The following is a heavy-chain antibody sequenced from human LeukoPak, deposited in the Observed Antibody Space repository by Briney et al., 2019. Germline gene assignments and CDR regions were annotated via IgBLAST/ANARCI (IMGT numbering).Heavy chain of an antibody. CDR2: INHSGST. J-gene: IGHJ5*02. CDR3: ASTNQLFYP. CDR1: GGFFNGYY. V-gene: IGHV4-34*01. Sequence: PSETLSLTCAVYGGFFNGYYWSWIRQPPGKGLEWIGEINHSGSTNYNPSLKSRVTISVDTSKNHFSLKLSSVTAADTAVYYCASTNQLFYPRGQGTLVTVSS. D-gene: IGHD2-2*01.